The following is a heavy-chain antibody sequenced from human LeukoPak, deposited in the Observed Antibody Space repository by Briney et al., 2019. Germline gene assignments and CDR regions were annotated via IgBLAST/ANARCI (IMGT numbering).Heavy chain of an antibody. V-gene: IGHV4-59*01. D-gene: IGHD1-26*01. CDR2: IYYSGST. CDR3: ARAGAPAQIDY. CDR1: GGSIGSYY. Sequence: SETLSLTCTVSGGSIGSYYWSWIRQPPGKGLEWIGYIYYSGSTNYNPSLKSRVTISVDTSKNQFSLKLSSVTAADTAVYYCARAGAPAQIDYWGQGTLVTVSS. J-gene: IGHJ4*02.